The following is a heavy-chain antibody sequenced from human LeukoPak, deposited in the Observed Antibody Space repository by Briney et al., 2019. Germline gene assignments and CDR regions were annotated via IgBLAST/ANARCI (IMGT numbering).Heavy chain of an antibody. D-gene: IGHD3-16*01. CDR3: ARRSVAVLADTDFAES. Sequence: GEPPKIPCKASGYNFATHYINWVRQMPRKGLGGMGRIEPSDSYSNYSPAFQGRVTMSADKSSPTAYLQWSSLKASDSAIEHSARRSVAVLADTDFAESWGQGDLVIVSS. CDR1: GYNFATHY. CDR2: IEPSDSYS. V-gene: IGHV5-10-1*01. J-gene: IGHJ4*02.